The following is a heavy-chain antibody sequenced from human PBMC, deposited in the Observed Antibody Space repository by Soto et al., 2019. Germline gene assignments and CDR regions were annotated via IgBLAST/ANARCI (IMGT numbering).Heavy chain of an antibody. Sequence: QVQLVQSGAEVKKPGSSVKVSCKASGGTFSSSAFSWVRQAPGQGLEWMGGIMPIFQTPDYAQKFQGRVTITADETTSTAYMELSSLTSEDTGVYYCARDKDRQQLGGNYYYIMDVWGQGTTVTVSS. CDR1: GGTFSSSA. CDR2: IMPIFQTP. V-gene: IGHV1-69*12. CDR3: ARDKDRQQLGGNYYYIMDV. D-gene: IGHD3-3*02. J-gene: IGHJ6*02.